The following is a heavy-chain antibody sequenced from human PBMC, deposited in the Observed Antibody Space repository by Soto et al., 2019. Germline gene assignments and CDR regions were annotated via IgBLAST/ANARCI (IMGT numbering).Heavy chain of an antibody. J-gene: IGHJ6*03. V-gene: IGHV3-13*01. D-gene: IGHD5-18*01. Sequence: GGSLRLSCAASGFIFSAYDMHWVRQATGKGLEWVSAIGTAGDTYYPGSVKGRFTVSRENAKISLYLQMNSLTVGDTAVYYCVRAYSYGPPPSYFYYIGVWGQGTTVTVSS. CDR3: VRAYSYGPPPSYFYYIGV. CDR1: GFIFSAYD. CDR2: IGTAGDT.